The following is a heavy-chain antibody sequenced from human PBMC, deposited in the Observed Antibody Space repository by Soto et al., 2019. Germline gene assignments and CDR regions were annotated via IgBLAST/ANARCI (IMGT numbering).Heavy chain of an antibody. J-gene: IGHJ4*02. CDR2: ISYDGYTQ. V-gene: IGHV3-30*04. CDR1: VFVFNAHA. D-gene: IGHD3-16*02. CDR3: EKYIVKKIKRLLDV. Sequence: PGECXRLACTAAVFVFNAHAMRWVRHAPGKGLEWVALISYDGYTQHYADSVRGRLTISRDNSENTLYLQMTTPRTDDTAVYFCEKYIVKKIKRLLDVWGQGTLVTVSS.